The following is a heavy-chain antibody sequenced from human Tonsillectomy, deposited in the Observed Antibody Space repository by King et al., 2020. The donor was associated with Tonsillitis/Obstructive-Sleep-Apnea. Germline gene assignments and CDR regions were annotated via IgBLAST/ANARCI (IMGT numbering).Heavy chain of an antibody. D-gene: IGHD5-18*01. V-gene: IGHV3-30*04. J-gene: IGHJ4*02. CDR2: ISYDGSNK. CDR1: GFTFSSYA. CDR3: ARDNRVDTAMVTPAY. Sequence: VQLVESGGGVVQPGRSLRPSCAASGFTFSSYAMHWVRQAPGKGLEWVAVISYDGSNKYYADSVKGRFTISRDNSKNTLYLQMNSLRAEDTAVYYCARDNRVDTAMVTPAYWGQGTLVTVSS.